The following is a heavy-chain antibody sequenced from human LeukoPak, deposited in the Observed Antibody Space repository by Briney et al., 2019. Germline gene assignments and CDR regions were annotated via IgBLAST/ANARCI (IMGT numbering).Heavy chain of an antibody. J-gene: IGHJ4*02. V-gene: IGHV3-48*04. D-gene: IGHD3-22*01. CDR1: GFRFDIYG. Sequence: GGSLRLSCAASGFRFDIYGMRWVRQAPGQGLEWLAYISSSGDRTLYCSASMKGRFTVSRDNAKNSLYLQMNTLTIEDTAVYYCARESDGGGYRFDYWGQGSLVTVSS. CDR3: ARESDGGGYRFDY. CDR2: ISSSGDRTL.